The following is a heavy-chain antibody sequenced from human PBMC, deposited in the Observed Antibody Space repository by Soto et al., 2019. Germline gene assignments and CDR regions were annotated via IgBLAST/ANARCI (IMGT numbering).Heavy chain of an antibody. D-gene: IGHD1-26*01. CDR2: INEDGSVK. J-gene: IGHJ4*02. CDR1: GFTFSSYW. Sequence: EVQLVESGGGLVQPGGSLRLSCAASGFTFSSYWMTWVRQAPGRGLEWVANINEDGSVKGYVDSVKGRFTISRDTARNSMNLQMNSLRAEDTAVYYCAIDIPKGACYLGCWGQGTLVTVSS. V-gene: IGHV3-7*01. CDR3: AIDIPKGACYLGC.